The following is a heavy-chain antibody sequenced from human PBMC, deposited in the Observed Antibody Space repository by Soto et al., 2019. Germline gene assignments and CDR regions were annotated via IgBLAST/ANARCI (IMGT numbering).Heavy chain of an antibody. Sequence: GGSLRLSCAASGFIFSSYAMSWVRLAPGKGLEWVSAISGSGGSTYYADSVKGRFTISRDNSKNTLYLQMNSLRAEDTAVYYCAKGLVTTISNWFDHWGQGALVTVTS. D-gene: IGHD5-12*01. V-gene: IGHV3-23*01. CDR2: ISGSGGST. CDR3: AKGLVTTISNWFDH. J-gene: IGHJ5*02. CDR1: GFIFSSYA.